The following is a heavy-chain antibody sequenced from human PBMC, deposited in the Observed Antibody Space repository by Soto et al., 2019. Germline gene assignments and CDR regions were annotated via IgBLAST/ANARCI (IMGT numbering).Heavy chain of an antibody. CDR1: GGSISRYY. Sequence: SETLSLTCSVSGGSISRYYWRWIRQPPGKGLEWIGYAYYSGDTGYNPSLKSRVTMAVDTSKNQVSLKLSSVTAADTAVYYCARDRSTYGGGGTGEVKENWFDPWGQGALVTVSS. V-gene: IGHV4-59*01. J-gene: IGHJ5*02. D-gene: IGHD2-8*01. CDR2: AYYSGDT. CDR3: ARDRSTYGGGGTGEVKENWFDP.